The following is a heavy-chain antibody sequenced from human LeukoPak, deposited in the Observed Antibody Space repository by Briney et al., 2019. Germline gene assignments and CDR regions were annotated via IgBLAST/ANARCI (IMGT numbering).Heavy chain of an antibody. CDR2: ISYDGSNK. CDR3: AKVVVTAISPYDAFDI. Sequence: GGSLRLSCAASGFTFTSYRMNWVRQAPGKGLEWVAVISYDGSNKYYADSVKGRFTISRDNSKNTLYLQMNSLRAEDTAVYYCAKVVVTAISPYDAFDIWGQGTMVTVSS. D-gene: IGHD2-21*02. J-gene: IGHJ3*02. V-gene: IGHV3-30*18. CDR1: GFTFTSYR.